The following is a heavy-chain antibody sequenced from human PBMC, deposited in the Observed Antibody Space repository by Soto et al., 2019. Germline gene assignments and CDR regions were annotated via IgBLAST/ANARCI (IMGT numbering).Heavy chain of an antibody. CDR3: ARDRRNYYDSSGYYFDY. Sequence: QVQLVESGGGVVQPGRSLRLSCAASGFTFSSYAMHWVRQAPGKGLEWVAVISYDGSNKYYADSVKGRFTISRDNSKNTLYLQMNSLRAEDTAVYYCARDRRNYYDSSGYYFDYWGQGTLVTVSS. CDR1: GFTFSSYA. CDR2: ISYDGSNK. J-gene: IGHJ4*02. D-gene: IGHD3-22*01. V-gene: IGHV3-30-3*01.